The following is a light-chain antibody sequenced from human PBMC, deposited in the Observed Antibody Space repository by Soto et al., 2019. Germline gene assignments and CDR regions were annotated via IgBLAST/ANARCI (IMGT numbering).Light chain of an antibody. CDR3: NSYTSASTYV. V-gene: IGLV2-14*03. CDR1: GSDIGSYNY. CDR2: DVT. J-gene: IGLJ1*01. Sequence: QSALTQLASVSGSPGQSITISCTGTGSDIGSYNYVSWYQHHPGKVPKFIIYDVTNRPSGVSDRFSGSKSGNTASLTISGLQAEDEADYYCNSYTSASTYVFGTGTKLTVL.